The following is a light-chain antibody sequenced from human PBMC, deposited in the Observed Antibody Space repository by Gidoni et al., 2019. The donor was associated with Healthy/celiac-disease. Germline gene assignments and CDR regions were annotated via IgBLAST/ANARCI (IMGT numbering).Light chain of an antibody. J-gene: IGLJ2*01. Sequence: QSVLPQPPSVPRAPGPSVTISCTGSSSNIGAGYDVHWYQQLPGTAPKRLIYGNSNRPSGVPDRFSGSKSGTSASLAITGLQAEDEADYYCQSYDSSLSGPVFGGGTKLTVL. CDR1: SSNIGAGYD. V-gene: IGLV1-40*01. CDR2: GNS. CDR3: QSYDSSLSGPV.